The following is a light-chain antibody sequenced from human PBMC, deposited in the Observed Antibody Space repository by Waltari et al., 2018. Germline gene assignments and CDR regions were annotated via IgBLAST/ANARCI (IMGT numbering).Light chain of an antibody. J-gene: IGKJ4*01. CDR1: ETLSKK. CDR2: DAS. V-gene: IGKV3-15*01. Sequence: ETVLTQSPATLSVYPGESVPFSCRASETLSKKLAWYQHKSGQAPRLLSYDASTRATGIPPRFSGSGSGTEFTLTISSLQPEDFALYDCQQYNYWPPLTFGGGTNVEI. CDR3: QQYNYWPPLT.